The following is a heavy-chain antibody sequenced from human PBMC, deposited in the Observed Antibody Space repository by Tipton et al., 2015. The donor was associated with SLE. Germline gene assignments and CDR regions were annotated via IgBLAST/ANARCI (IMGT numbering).Heavy chain of an antibody. CDR2: IFYRGSA. J-gene: IGHJ4*02. D-gene: IGHD3-22*01. Sequence: TLSLTCTVSGGSISSSSYYWGWIRQPPGKGLEWIGSIFYRGSAYYNPSLESRVTISRDTSKNQFSLKLTSVTAADTAVYYCARESKDYCDVSGYGGFDYWGQGTLVTVSS. V-gene: IGHV4-39*07. CDR1: GGSISSSSYY. CDR3: ARESKDYCDVSGYGGFDY.